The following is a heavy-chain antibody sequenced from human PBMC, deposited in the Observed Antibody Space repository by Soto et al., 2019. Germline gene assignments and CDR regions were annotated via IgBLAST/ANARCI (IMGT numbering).Heavy chain of an antibody. Sequence: ASVKVSCKASGYTFTSYDINWVRQATGQGLEWMGWMNPNSGNTGYAQKFQGRVTMTRNTSISTAYMELSSLRSEDTAVYYCGRATTVPPYYFDYGGQETRATFSS. J-gene: IGHJ4*02. D-gene: IGHD4-17*01. CDR1: GYTFTSYD. V-gene: IGHV1-8*01. CDR2: MNPNSGNT. CDR3: GRATTVPPYYFDY.